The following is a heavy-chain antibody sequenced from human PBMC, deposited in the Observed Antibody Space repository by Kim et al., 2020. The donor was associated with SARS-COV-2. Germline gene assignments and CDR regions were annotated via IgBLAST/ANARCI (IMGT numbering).Heavy chain of an antibody. V-gene: IGHV4-34*01. J-gene: IGHJ4*02. Sequence: NHNPPLKSRVTIAVDTSKNQFALKLSTVTAADTAVYYCARGSIAARTDYWGQGTLVTVSS. D-gene: IGHD6-6*01. CDR3: ARGSIAARTDY.